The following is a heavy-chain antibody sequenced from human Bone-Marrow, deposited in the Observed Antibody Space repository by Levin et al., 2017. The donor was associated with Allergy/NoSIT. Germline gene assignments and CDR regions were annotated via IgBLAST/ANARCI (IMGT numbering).Heavy chain of an antibody. D-gene: IGHD1-26*01. CDR3: GRGVGASPYVQH. J-gene: IGHJ1*01. CDR1: GYSISNGFY. V-gene: IGHV4-38-2*01. CDR2: IYHSGTT. Sequence: SCAVSGYSISNGFYWGWIRQPPGKGLECVGNIYHSGTTYFNPSLKSRVAISVDTSKNQFSLKLTSVTAADTAVYYCGRGVGASPYVQHWGQGTLVTVSS.